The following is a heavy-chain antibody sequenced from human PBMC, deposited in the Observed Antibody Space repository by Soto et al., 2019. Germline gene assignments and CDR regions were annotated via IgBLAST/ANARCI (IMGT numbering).Heavy chain of an antibody. CDR1: GFTFSSYS. CDR3: ARTLRAVAALDTFDF. Sequence: GGSLRLSCAPSGFTFSSYSMNWVRQAPGKGLEWVSSISSSGSYIYYADSVKGRFTISRDNAKSSLYLQMNSLRAEDTAVYYCARTLRAVAALDTFDFWGQGTMVTVS. D-gene: IGHD6-19*01. V-gene: IGHV3-21*01. J-gene: IGHJ3*01. CDR2: ISSSGSYI.